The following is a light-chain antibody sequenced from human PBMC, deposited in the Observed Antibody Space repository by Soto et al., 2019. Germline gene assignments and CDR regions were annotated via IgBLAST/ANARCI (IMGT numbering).Light chain of an antibody. J-gene: IGLJ3*02. CDR2: GNS. Sequence: QPVLTQPPSVSGAPGQRVTISCTGSSSNIGAGYDVHWYQQLPGTAPKLLIYGNSSRPSGVPDRFSGSKSGTSASLAITGLQAEDEADYSCQSYDSSLSGWVFGGGTKVTVL. V-gene: IGLV1-40*01. CDR1: SSNIGAGYD. CDR3: QSYDSSLSGWV.